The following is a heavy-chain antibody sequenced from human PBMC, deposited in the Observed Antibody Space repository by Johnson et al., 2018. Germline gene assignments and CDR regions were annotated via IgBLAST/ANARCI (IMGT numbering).Heavy chain of an antibody. CDR2: MNPNSGNT. J-gene: IGHJ6*01. D-gene: IGHD2-2*02. CDR1: GYTFTSYD. V-gene: IGHV1-8*01. Sequence: QVQLVQSGAEVKKPGASVKVSCKASGYTFTSYDINWVRQATGQGLEWMGWMNPNSGNTGYAQKFQGRVTMTRNTSISTAYMELSSLRSEDTAVDYCARDRVPAAILGGGGKGTTVTVSS. CDR3: ARDRVPAAILGG.